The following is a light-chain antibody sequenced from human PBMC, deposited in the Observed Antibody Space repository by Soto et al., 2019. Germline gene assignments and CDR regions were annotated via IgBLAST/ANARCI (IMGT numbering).Light chain of an antibody. Sequence: DIQLTQSPSVLSASVGDRVTITCRASQGINSYLAWYQQKPGKVPKLLIYAASTLHSGVPSRFSGGGSGTEFTLTISSLQPEDFATYYCQQLNSYPRTFGQGTKVEIK. J-gene: IGKJ1*01. V-gene: IGKV1-9*01. CDR2: AAS. CDR3: QQLNSYPRT. CDR1: QGINSY.